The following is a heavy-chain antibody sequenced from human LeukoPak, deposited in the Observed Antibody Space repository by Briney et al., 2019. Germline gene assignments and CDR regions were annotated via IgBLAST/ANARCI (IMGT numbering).Heavy chain of an antibody. CDR2: IYTSGST. D-gene: IGHD3-3*01. CDR3: AREITLYFWSGYLDY. V-gene: IGHV4-4*07. CDR1: GGSISSYY. J-gene: IGHJ4*02. Sequence: LETLSLTCTVSGGSISSYYWSWIRQPAGKGLEWIGRIYTSGSTNYNPSLKSRVTMSVDTSKNQFSLKLSSVTAADTAVYYCAREITLYFWSGYLDYWGQGTLVTVSS.